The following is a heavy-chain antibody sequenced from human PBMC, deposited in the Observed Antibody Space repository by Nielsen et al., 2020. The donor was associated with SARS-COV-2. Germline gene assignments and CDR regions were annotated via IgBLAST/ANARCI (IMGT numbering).Heavy chain of an antibody. J-gene: IGHJ6*02. CDR1: GGTFSSYD. CDR2: MNPNSGNT. D-gene: IGHD6-6*01. V-gene: IGHV1-8*02. CDR3: ARSAAAAARFYYYYGMDV. Sequence: ASVKVSCKASGGTFSSYDINWVRQATGQGLEWMGWMNPNSGNTGYAQKFQGRVTMTRNTSISTAYMELSSLRSEDTAVYYCARSAAAAARFYYYYGMDVWGQGTTVTVSS.